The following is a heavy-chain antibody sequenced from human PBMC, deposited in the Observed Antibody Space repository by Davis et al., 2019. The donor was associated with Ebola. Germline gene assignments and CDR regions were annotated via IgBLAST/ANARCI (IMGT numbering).Heavy chain of an antibody. D-gene: IGHD6-13*01. CDR1: GFTFSGSA. J-gene: IGHJ4*02. CDR3: TSTYSSSWYYFDY. Sequence: GGSLRLSCAASGFTFSGSAMHWVRQASGKGLEWVGRIRSKANSYATAYAASVKGRFTISRDDSKNTAYLQMNSLKTEDTAVYYCTSTYSSSWYYFDYWGQGTLVIVSS. V-gene: IGHV3-73*01. CDR2: IRSKANSYAT.